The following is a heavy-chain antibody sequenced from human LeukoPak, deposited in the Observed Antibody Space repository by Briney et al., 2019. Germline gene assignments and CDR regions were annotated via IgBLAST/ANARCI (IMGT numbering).Heavy chain of an antibody. Sequence: GASVKVSCKASGYTFTSYYMHWVRQAPGQGLEWMGIINPSGGFTSYAQNFQGRITMTRDTSTSTIYMELNSLRFEDTAVYYCTREGYSRGWYSYWGQGTLATVSS. V-gene: IGHV1-46*01. CDR1: GYTFTSYY. D-gene: IGHD6-19*01. CDR2: INPSGGFT. J-gene: IGHJ4*02. CDR3: TREGYSRGWYSY.